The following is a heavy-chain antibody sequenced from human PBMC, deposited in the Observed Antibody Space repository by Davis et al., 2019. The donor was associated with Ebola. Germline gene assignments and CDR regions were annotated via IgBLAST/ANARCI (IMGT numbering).Heavy chain of an antibody. J-gene: IGHJ6*02. CDR1: GFTFSNYY. CDR2: IKTDGSTT. CDR3: ARDTSHQLPHWLYYFYGMDV. Sequence: PGGSLRLSCAASGFTFSNYYLHWVRQAPGTWLEWVARIKTDGSTTRYADSVKGRFSISRDNTKNTLYLQMNSLRGEDTAIHYCARDTSHQLPHWLYYFYGMDVWGQGTTVTVSS. D-gene: IGHD2-2*01. V-gene: IGHV3-74*01.